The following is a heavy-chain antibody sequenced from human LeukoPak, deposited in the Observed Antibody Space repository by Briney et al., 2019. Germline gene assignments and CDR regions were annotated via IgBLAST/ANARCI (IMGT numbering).Heavy chain of an antibody. CDR2: INPNSGGT. CDR3: ARGIAVAGSLDVGMDV. D-gene: IGHD6-19*01. Sequence: AASVKVSCKASGYTFTGYYMHWVRQAPGQGLEWMGWINPNSGGTNYAQKFQGWVTMTRDTSISTAYMELSRLRSDDTAVYYCARGIAVAGSLDVGMDVWGQGTTVTVSS. CDR1: GYTFTGYY. V-gene: IGHV1-2*04. J-gene: IGHJ6*02.